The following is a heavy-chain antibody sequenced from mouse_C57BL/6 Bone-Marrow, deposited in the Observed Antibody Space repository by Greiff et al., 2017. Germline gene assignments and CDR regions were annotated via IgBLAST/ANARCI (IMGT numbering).Heavy chain of an antibody. Sequence: EVQLVESGGGLVQPTGSLKLSCAASGFSFTTYALNWVRQAPGKGLEWVARIRSKSNTYATYYADSVKDSFTISRDDSESMLYLQMNNLQTEDTAMYYCVRQDYSNYVYDYRGQGTTLTVAT. V-gene: IGHV10-1*01. CDR3: VRQDYSNYVYDY. J-gene: IGHJ2*01. CDR2: IRSKSNTYAT. D-gene: IGHD2-5*01. CDR1: GFSFTTYA.